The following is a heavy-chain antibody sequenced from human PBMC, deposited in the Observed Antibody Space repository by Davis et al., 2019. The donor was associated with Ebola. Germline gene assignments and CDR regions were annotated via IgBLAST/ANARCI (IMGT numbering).Heavy chain of an antibody. J-gene: IGHJ6*02. CDR2: ISGSGGST. V-gene: IGHV3-23*01. D-gene: IGHD3-3*01. CDR3: ARDLLLEWLLCGMDV. Sequence: GEFLKISCAASGFTFSSYAMSWVRQAPGKGLEWVSAISGSGGSTYYADSVKGRFTISRDNAKNSLYLQMNSLRAEDTAVYYCARDLLLEWLLCGMDVWGQGTTVTVSS. CDR1: GFTFSSYA.